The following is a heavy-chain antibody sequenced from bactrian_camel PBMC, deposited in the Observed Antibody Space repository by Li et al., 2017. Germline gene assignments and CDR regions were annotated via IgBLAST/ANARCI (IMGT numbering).Heavy chain of an antibody. D-gene: IGHD1*01. CDR2: IRPDGTP. CDR1: GYNNISLVCT. Sequence: QVQLVESGGGSVQAGGTLKLSCAASGYNNISLVCTMGWHRQAPGKGRELIASIRPDGTPSYDPSVMGRFTISEDKAKNTLYLQMDNLNTDDTAVYYCSSRACMYGSSGQGTQVTVS. V-gene: IGHV3S53*01. J-gene: IGHJ4*01.